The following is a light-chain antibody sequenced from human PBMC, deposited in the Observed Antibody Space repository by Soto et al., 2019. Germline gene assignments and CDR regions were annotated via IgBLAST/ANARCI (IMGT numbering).Light chain of an antibody. CDR3: YSYTGSYTLV. Sequence: SVLTHPRSVSVSPGQSVTISCTGTSSDVGGYNYVSWYQQHPGKAPKLMIYDVSKRPSGVPDRFSGSTSGNTASLTISGLQAEDDADYYCYSYTGSYTLVFGTGTKVTVL. CDR2: DVS. CDR1: SSDVGGYNY. V-gene: IGLV2-11*01. J-gene: IGLJ1*01.